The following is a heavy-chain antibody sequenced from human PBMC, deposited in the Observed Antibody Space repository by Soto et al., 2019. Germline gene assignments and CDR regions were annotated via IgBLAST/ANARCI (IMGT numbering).Heavy chain of an antibody. J-gene: IGHJ6*02. CDR3: ARDRGGWYRNYYYGMDV. D-gene: IGHD6-19*01. CDR1: GYSVSSSDYY. Sequence: SETLSLTCSVSGYSVSSSDYYWAWIRQPPGKGLEWIGSMLYSGLTYYNPSLKSRVTLSVDTSKNQFSLQLNPVILEDTAVYYCARDRGGWYRNYYYGMDVWGQGTTVTVSS. CDR2: MLYSGLT. V-gene: IGHV4-39*02.